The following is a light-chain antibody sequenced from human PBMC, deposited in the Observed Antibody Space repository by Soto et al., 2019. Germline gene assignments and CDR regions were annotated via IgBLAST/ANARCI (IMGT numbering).Light chain of an antibody. CDR2: KAS. CDR3: QHYNSYSEA. CDR1: QTISSW. Sequence: DIQMTQSPSTLSRSVGDRVTITCRASQTISSWLAWYQQKPGKAPKXLIYKASTLKSGVPSRFSGSGSGTEFTLNISSLQPDDGATYDCQHYNSYSEAFGQGTKVDIK. V-gene: IGKV1-5*03. J-gene: IGKJ1*01.